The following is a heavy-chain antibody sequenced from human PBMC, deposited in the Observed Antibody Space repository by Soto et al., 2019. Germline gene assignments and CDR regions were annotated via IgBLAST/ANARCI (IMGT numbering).Heavy chain of an antibody. D-gene: IGHD5-18*01. CDR1: GFTFRTYW. CDR2: INQDGSEK. Sequence: EVQLVESGGGLVQPGGSLRLSCGASGFTFRTYWLSWVRQVPGKGLEWVANINQDGSEKNYVDSVKGRFTISRDNAKNSLYLQMSSLRAEDTALYYCARDGSTSWNSYEHHGMDVWGQGTTVTVSS. J-gene: IGHJ6*02. V-gene: IGHV3-7*05. CDR3: ARDGSTSWNSYEHHGMDV.